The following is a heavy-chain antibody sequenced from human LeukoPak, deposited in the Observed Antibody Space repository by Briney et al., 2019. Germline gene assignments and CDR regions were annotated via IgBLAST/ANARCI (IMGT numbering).Heavy chain of an antibody. J-gene: IGHJ4*02. D-gene: IGHD5-18*01. Sequence: GGSLRLSCAASGFTFSSYAMSWVRQAPGKGLEWVSAISGSGGSTYYADSVEGRFTISRDNSKNTLYLQMNSLRAEDTAVYYCATGGYSYGENDYWGQGTLVTVS. V-gene: IGHV3-23*01. CDR2: ISGSGGST. CDR3: ATGGYSYGENDY. CDR1: GFTFSSYA.